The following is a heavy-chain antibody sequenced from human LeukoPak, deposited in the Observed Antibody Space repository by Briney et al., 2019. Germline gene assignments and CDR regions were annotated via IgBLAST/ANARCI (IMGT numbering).Heavy chain of an antibody. D-gene: IGHD6-13*01. Sequence: PSETLSLTCTVSGGSISSSSYYWGWIRQPPGKGLEWIGSIYYSGSTYYNPSLKGRVTISVDTSKNQFSLRLSSVTAADTAVYYCARHGRIAAAVRVFDYWGQGTLVTVSS. J-gene: IGHJ4*02. CDR3: ARHGRIAAAVRVFDY. CDR1: GGSISSSSYY. CDR2: IYYSGST. V-gene: IGHV4-39*01.